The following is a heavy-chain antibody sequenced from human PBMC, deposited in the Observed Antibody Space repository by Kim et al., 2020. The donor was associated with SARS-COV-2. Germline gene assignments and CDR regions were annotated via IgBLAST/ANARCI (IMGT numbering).Heavy chain of an antibody. J-gene: IGHJ3*02. D-gene: IGHD1-26*01. V-gene: IGHV1-46*01. Sequence: QKFQGRVTMTRDTSTSTVYMELSSLRSEDTAVYYCARDQWELLLGDAFDIWGQGTMVTVSS. CDR3: ARDQWELLLGDAFDI.